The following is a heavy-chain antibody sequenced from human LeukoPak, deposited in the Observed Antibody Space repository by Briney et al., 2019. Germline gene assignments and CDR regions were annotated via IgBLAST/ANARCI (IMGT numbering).Heavy chain of an antibody. Sequence: GGSLRLSCAASGFTVSSNYMRWVRQAPGKGLEWVSVIYSGGSTYYADSVKGRFTIPRDNSKNTLYLQMNSLRAEDTAVYYCARDTVRGTLTTDYWGQGTLVTVSS. D-gene: IGHD3-10*01. CDR1: GFTVSSNY. V-gene: IGHV3-53*01. J-gene: IGHJ4*02. CDR3: ARDTVRGTLTTDY. CDR2: IYSGGST.